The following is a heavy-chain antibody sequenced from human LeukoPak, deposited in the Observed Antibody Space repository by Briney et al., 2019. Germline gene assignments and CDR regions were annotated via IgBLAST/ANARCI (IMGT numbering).Heavy chain of an antibody. D-gene: IGHD2-2*01. J-gene: IGHJ6*02. Sequence: PGGSLRLSCAASGFTLSNYSMNWVRQAPGKGLEWVSSISSSSSYIYYADSVKGRFTISRDNAKNSLYLQMNSLRAEDTAVYYCARAEGGYCSSTSCYPGAYYGMDVWGQGTTVTVSS. V-gene: IGHV3-21*01. CDR3: ARAEGGYCSSTSCYPGAYYGMDV. CDR2: ISSSSSYI. CDR1: GFTLSNYS.